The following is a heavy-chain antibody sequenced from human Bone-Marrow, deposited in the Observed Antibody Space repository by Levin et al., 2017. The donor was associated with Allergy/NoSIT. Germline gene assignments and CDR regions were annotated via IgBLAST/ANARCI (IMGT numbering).Heavy chain of an antibody. Sequence: ASVKVSCKASGYTFTGYYMHWVRQAPGQGLEWMGWINPNSGGTNYAQKFQGRVTMTRDTSISTAYMELSRLRSDDTAVYYCARDPSSGWQYYFDYWGQGTLVTVSS. CDR3: ARDPSSGWQYYFDY. CDR1: GYTFTGYY. V-gene: IGHV1-2*02. CDR2: INPNSGGT. D-gene: IGHD6-19*01. J-gene: IGHJ4*02.